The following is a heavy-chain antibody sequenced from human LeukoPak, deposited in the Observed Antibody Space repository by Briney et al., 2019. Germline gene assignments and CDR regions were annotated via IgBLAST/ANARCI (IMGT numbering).Heavy chain of an antibody. Sequence: VKVSCKASGGTFSSYAISWVRQAPGQGHEWMGRIIPILGIANYAHKCQGRVTITADKSTSTGYMERSSRRSEETAGYYVARAVRVNYGSGPYYYCGMDVWGQGTMVTVSS. CDR2: IIPILGIA. V-gene: IGHV1-69*10. CDR3: ARAVRVNYGSGPYYYCGMDV. CDR1: GGTFSSYA. J-gene: IGHJ6*02. D-gene: IGHD3-10*01.